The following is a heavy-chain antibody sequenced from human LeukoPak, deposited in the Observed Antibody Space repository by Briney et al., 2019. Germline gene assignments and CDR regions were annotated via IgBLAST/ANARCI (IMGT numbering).Heavy chain of an antibody. D-gene: IGHD5-24*01. CDR2: IYYSGSA. J-gene: IGHJ6*02. V-gene: IGHV4-59*01. CDR1: GGSISSDY. Sequence: PSETLSLTCTVSGGSISSDYWNWIRQPPGKGLEWIGYIYYSGSATYNPSLNNRFTISVDRSKNQFSLRLSSVTAADTAVYYCARDPEMATPYYYSMDVWGQGTTVTVS. CDR3: ARDPEMATPYYYSMDV.